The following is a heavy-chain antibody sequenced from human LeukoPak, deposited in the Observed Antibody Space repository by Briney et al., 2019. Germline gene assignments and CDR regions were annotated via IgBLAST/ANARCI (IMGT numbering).Heavy chain of an antibody. CDR1: GFTFSDYY. V-gene: IGHV3-11*01. D-gene: IGHD2-15*01. J-gene: IGHJ5*02. CDR2: ISSSGSTI. Sequence: GGSLRLSCAASGFTFSDYYMSWIRQAPGKGLEWVSYISSSGSTIYYADSVKGRFTISRDNAKNSLYLQMNSLRAEDTAVYYCAAVAAFKWFDPWGQGTLVTVSS. CDR3: AAVAAFKWFDP.